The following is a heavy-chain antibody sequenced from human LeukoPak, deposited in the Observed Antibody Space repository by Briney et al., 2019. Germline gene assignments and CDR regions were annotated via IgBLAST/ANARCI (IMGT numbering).Heavy chain of an antibody. D-gene: IGHD6-13*01. V-gene: IGHV3-21*01. CDR3: AKELKYSSSWYYFDY. Sequence: GGSLRLSCEGSGFIFSNYGMNWVRQAPGKGLEWVSSISSSSSYIYYADSVKGRFTISRDNSKNTLYLQMNSLRAEDTAVYYCAKELKYSSSWYYFDYWGQGTLVAVSS. CDR2: ISSSSSYI. CDR1: GFIFSNYG. J-gene: IGHJ4*02.